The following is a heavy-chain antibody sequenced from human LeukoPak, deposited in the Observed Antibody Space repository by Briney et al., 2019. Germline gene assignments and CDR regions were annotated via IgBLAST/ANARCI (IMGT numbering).Heavy chain of an antibody. CDR3: AKGGGTYCSGGSCYQYYYGMDV. CDR2: ISGSGGST. D-gene: IGHD2-15*01. Sequence: GESLRLSCAASGFTFSSYAMSWVRQAPGKGLEWVSAISGSGGSTYYADAVKGRFTISRDNSKNTLYLQMNSLRAEDTAVYYCAKGGGTYCSGGSCYQYYYGMDVWGQGTTVTVSS. CDR1: GFTFSSYA. V-gene: IGHV3-23*01. J-gene: IGHJ6*02.